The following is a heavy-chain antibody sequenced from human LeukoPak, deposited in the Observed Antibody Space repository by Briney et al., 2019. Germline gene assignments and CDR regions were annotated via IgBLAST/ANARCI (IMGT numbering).Heavy chain of an antibody. CDR3: ARGPKSFYYYGMDV. CDR1: GYTFVGYF. CDR2: INPTSSVT. V-gene: IGHV1-2*02. J-gene: IGHJ6*02. Sequence: ASVKVPCKASGYTFVGYFMYWVRQVPGQGLECMGWINPTSSVTNYAQHFQGRVTMTSDTSISTTYMELSRLTSDDTAVYYCARGPKSFYYYGMDVWGQGTTVTVSS.